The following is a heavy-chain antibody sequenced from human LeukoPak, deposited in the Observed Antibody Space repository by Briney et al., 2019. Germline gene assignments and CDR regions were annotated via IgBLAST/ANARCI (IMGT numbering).Heavy chain of an antibody. CDR3: ARGGTIKNGMDV. J-gene: IGHJ6*02. Sequence: KASETLSLTCTVSGGSISTCYWSWIRQPPGKGLEWIGYVYYSGSTNYNPSLESRVTISVDTSKNQFSLMVSSVTAADTAVYYCARGGTIKNGMDVWGQGTTVTVSS. D-gene: IGHD1-14*01. CDR2: VYYSGST. V-gene: IGHV4-59*01. CDR1: GGSISTCY.